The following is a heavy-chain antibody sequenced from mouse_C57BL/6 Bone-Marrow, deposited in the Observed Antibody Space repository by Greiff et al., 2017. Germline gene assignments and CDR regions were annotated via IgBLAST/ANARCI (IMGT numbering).Heavy chain of an antibody. V-gene: IGHV8-12*01. D-gene: IGHD2-1*01. J-gene: IGHJ4*01. Sequence: QVTLKVSGPGILQSSQTLSLTCSFSGFSLSTSGMGVSWIRQPSGKGLELLAHIYWDDDKRYNPSLKSRLTISKDTSRNQVFLKISSVDTADTATYYCARRAKGRYYGNHGSYYYAMDYWGQGTSVTVSS. CDR1: GFSLSTSGMG. CDR2: IYWDDDK. CDR3: ARRAKGRYYGNHGSYYYAMDY.